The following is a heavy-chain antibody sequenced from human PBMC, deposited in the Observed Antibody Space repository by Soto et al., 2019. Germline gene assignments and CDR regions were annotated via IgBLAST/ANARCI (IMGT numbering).Heavy chain of an antibody. CDR1: GDSVSSYSAA. V-gene: IGHV6-1*01. Sequence: SQTLSLTCAISGDSVSSYSAARNWIRQSPSGGLEWLGRTYYRSRFFSDYAEPVKSRIIINPDTSKNQFSLQLKSVTPEDTAVYYCVRDRYSSSGWFDPWGQGTPVTVSS. D-gene: IGHD3-10*01. J-gene: IGHJ5*02. CDR3: VRDRYSSSGWFDP. CDR2: TYYRSRFFS.